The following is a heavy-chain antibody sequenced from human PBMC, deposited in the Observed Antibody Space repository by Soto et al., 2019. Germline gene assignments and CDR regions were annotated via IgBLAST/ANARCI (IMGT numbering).Heavy chain of an antibody. J-gene: IGHJ4*02. Sequence: QVQLVESGGGVVQPGRSLRLSCAASGFTFSRHAMHWVRQAPVKGLEWVAVISYDGSEKYYADSVKDRFTISRDSSKNTLYLQMDSLGPEDTAVYYCAREVGGSSPPGWGQGTLVTVFS. D-gene: IGHD6-6*01. CDR1: GFTFSRHA. CDR2: ISYDGSEK. V-gene: IGHV3-30-3*01. CDR3: AREVGGSSPPG.